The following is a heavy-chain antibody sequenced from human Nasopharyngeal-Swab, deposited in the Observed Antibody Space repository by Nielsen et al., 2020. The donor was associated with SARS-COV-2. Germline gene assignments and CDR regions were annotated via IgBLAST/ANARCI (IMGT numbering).Heavy chain of an antibody. D-gene: IGHD4-17*01. CDR1: GFTFTSSA. CDR3: AAARGVWYGDYVLDY. Sequence: SVKVSCKASGFTFTSSAVQWVRQARGQRLEWIGWIIVCSGNTNYAQKFQERVTITRDMSTSTAYMELSSLRSEDTAVYYCAAARGVWYGDYVLDYWGQGTLVTVSS. CDR2: IIVCSGNT. V-gene: IGHV1-58*01. J-gene: IGHJ4*02.